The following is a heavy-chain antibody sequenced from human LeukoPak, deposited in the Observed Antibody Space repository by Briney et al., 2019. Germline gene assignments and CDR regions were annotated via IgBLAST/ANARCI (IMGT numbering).Heavy chain of an antibody. D-gene: IGHD6-13*01. CDR1: GGSISSGGYY. Sequence: SETLSLTCTVSGGSISSGGYYWSWIRRHPGKGLEWIGYIYYSGSTYYNPSLKSRVTISVDTSKNQFSLKLNSMTAADTAVYYCARRTLLTAAVFDYWGQGALVTVSS. CDR3: ARRTLLTAAVFDY. J-gene: IGHJ4*02. CDR2: IYYSGST. V-gene: IGHV4-31*03.